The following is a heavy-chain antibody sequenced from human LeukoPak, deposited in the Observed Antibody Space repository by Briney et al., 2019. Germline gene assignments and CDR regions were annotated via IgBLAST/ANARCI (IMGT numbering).Heavy chain of an antibody. D-gene: IGHD6-13*01. CDR3: ARDTIAAAGTGFDY. J-gene: IGHJ4*02. Sequence: SETLSLTCTVSGGSIYSSSYYWGWIRQPPGKGLEWIGSIYYSGSTNYNPSLKSRVTISVDTSKNQFSLKLSSVTAADTAVYYCARDTIAAAGTGFDYWGQGTLVTVSS. V-gene: IGHV4-39*07. CDR1: GGSIYSSSYY. CDR2: IYYSGST.